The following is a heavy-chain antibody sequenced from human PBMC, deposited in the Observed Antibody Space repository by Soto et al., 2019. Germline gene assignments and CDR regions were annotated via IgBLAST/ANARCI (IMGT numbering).Heavy chain of an antibody. Sequence: GASVKVSCKASGYTFTGYYMHWVRQAPGQGLEWMGWINPNSGGTNYSQKFQGWVTMTRDTSISTAYMELSRLRSDDTAVYYCARDIVPYRCGRKIPDYGMDVWRQGTTVTVSS. CDR3: ARDIVPYRCGRKIPDYGMDV. D-gene: IGHD2-2*02. CDR1: GYTFTGYY. CDR2: INPNSGGT. J-gene: IGHJ6*02. V-gene: IGHV1-2*04.